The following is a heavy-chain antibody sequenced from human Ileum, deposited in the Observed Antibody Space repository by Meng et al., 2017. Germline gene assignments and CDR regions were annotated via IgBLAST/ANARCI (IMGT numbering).Heavy chain of an antibody. CDR3: ARDGGGLGY. D-gene: IGHD3-16*01. J-gene: IGHJ4*02. CDR2: IKSDGTST. Sequence: GESLKISCAASGFSFSSYWMHWVRQAPGKGLVWVSRIKSDGTSTTYADSVGGRFTISRDNAKNTLFLQMNSLRTEDTAVYYCARDGGGLGYWGQGTLVTVSS. V-gene: IGHV3-74*01. CDR1: GFSFSSYW.